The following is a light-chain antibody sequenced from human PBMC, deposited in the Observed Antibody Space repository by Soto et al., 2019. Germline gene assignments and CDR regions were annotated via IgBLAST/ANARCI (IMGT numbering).Light chain of an antibody. Sequence: DIQMTQSPSSLSASLGDRVTITCQSSQDISNYLNWYHQKPGKAPKLLIYDASNLERGVPSRFSGGGSGTEFTFTISGLQPEDIATYYCHQSDNLAFTFGGGTKVEIK. CDR1: QDISNY. CDR3: HQSDNLAFT. CDR2: DAS. J-gene: IGKJ4*01. V-gene: IGKV1-33*01.